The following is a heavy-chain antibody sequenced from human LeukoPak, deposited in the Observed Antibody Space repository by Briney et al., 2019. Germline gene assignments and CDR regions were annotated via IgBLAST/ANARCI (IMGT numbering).Heavy chain of an antibody. CDR3: ASFGAQRGNWAGSYYYDSSGYRAFDI. Sequence: ASVKVSCKASGYTFTSYNMHWVRQAPGQGLEWMGIINPSGGSTSYAQKFQGRVTMTRDTSTSTVYMELSSLRSEDTAVYYCASFGAQRGNWAGSYYYDSSGYRAFDIWGQGTMVTVSS. D-gene: IGHD3-22*01. CDR2: INPSGGST. J-gene: IGHJ3*02. CDR1: GYTFTSYN. V-gene: IGHV1-46*01.